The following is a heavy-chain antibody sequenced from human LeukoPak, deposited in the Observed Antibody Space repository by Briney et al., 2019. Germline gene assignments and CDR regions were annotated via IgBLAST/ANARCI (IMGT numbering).Heavy chain of an antibody. Sequence: PSETLSLTCTVSGGSISSYWCSWIPQPPGKGLERIGYVFDSGGTNYNPSLKSRVTISVDTSKKQFSLKLSSVTAADAAVYYCARGYSSSWNYFDYWGQGTLVTVSS. CDR3: ARGYSSSWNYFDY. J-gene: IGHJ4*02. D-gene: IGHD6-13*01. CDR1: GGSISSYW. CDR2: VFDSGGT. V-gene: IGHV4-59*01.